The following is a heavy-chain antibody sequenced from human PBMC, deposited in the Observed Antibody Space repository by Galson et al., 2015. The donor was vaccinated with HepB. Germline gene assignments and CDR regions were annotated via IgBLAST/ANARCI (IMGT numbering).Heavy chain of an antibody. CDR3: ARGHCSSTSCYAHYFDY. V-gene: IGHV1-2*02. CDR2: IDPNSGGT. D-gene: IGHD2-2*01. Sequence: SVKVSCKASGYTFTSYAMNWVRQAPGQGLEWMGWIDPNSGGTNYAQKFQGRVTMTRDTSISTAYMELSSLRSEDTAVYYCARGHCSSTSCYAHYFDYWGQGTLVTVSS. CDR1: GYTFTSYA. J-gene: IGHJ4*02.